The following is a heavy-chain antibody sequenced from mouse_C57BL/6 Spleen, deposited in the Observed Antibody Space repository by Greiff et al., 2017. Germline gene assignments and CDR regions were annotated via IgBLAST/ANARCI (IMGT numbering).Heavy chain of an antibody. CDR1: GFTFSDYG. V-gene: IGHV5-17*01. CDR3: AIGLTTVVADYAMDY. D-gene: IGHD1-1*01. CDR2: ISSGSSTI. Sequence: EVKVVESGGGLVKPGGSLKLSCAASGFTFSDYGMHWVRQAPEKGLEWVAYISSGSSTIYYADTVKGRFTISRDNAKNTLFLQMTSLRSEDTAMYYCAIGLTTVVADYAMDYWGQGTSVTVSS. J-gene: IGHJ4*01.